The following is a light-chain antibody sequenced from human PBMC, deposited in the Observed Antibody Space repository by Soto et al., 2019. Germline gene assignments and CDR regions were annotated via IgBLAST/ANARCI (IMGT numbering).Light chain of an antibody. CDR3: QQYGSSPIT. V-gene: IGKV3-20*01. J-gene: IGKJ1*01. CDR1: QTISINY. Sequence: EIVLTQSPGTLSLSPGERATLSCRASQTISINYLAWYQQKPGQAPRVLISRASHRATGIPDRFIGSGSGTDFTLTISGLEPDDFGIYYCQQYGSSPITFGMGTKVEI. CDR2: RAS.